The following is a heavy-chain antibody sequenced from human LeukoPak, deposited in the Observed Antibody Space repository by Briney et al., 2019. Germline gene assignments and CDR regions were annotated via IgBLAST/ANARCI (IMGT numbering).Heavy chain of an antibody. CDR1: GFSCSSYW. CDR2: IKQDGSDK. J-gene: IGHJ4*02. CDR3: ARGGGNFDQ. V-gene: IGHV3-7*01. D-gene: IGHD2-15*01. Sequence: GGSLRLSCAASGFSCSSYWMSWVRQAPGKGLEWVANIKQDGSDKYYVDSVKGRFTISRDNAKNSLYLQMNSLRAEDTAVCYCARGGGNFDQWGQGTLVTVSS.